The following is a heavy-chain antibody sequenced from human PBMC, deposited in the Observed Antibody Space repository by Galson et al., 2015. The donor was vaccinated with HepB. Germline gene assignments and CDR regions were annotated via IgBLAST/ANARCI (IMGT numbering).Heavy chain of an antibody. J-gene: IGHJ6*02. CDR1: GFTFSSYG. V-gene: IGHV3-30*18. CDR3: AKDRTRYGGNPYYYGMDV. CDR2: ISYDGSNK. D-gene: IGHD4-23*01. Sequence: SLRLSCAASGFTFSSYGMHWVRQAPGKGLEWVAVISYDGSNKYYADSVKGRFTISRDNSKNTLYLQMNSLRAEDTAVYYCAKDRTRYGGNPYYYGMDVWGQGTTVTVSS.